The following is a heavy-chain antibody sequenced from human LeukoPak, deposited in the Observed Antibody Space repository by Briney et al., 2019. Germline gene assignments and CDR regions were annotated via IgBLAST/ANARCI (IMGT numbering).Heavy chain of an antibody. CDR2: INSDGSST. CDR1: GFTFSSYW. D-gene: IGHD3-22*01. J-gene: IGHJ3*02. V-gene: IGHV3-74*01. Sequence: GGSLRLSCAASGFTFSSYWMHWVRQAPGKGLVWVSRINSDGSSTSYADSVKGRFTISRDNAKNTLYLQMNSLRAEDTAVYYCAREIFSGYYDSSGYLFGAFDIWGQGTMVTVSS. CDR3: AREIFSGYYDSSGYLFGAFDI.